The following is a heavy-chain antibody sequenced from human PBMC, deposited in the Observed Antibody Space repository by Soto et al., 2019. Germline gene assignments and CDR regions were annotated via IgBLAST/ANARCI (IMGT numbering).Heavy chain of an antibody. J-gene: IGHJ4*02. CDR1: GGSFSGYY. V-gene: IGHV4-34*01. CDR2: INHSGST. CDR3: ARGFKRWLQSTFDY. Sequence: SETLSLTCAVYGGSFSGYYWSWIRQPPGKGLEWIGEINHSGSTNYNPSLKSRVTISVDTSKNQFSLKLSSVTAADTAVYYCARGFKRWLQSTFDYWGQGTLVTVSS. D-gene: IGHD5-12*01.